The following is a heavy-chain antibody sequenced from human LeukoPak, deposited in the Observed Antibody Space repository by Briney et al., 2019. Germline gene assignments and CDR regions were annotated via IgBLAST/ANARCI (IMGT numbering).Heavy chain of an antibody. Sequence: SETLSLTCTVSGGSISSGSYYWGWIRQPPGKGLEWIGSIYYSGSTYYNPSLKSRVTISVDTSKNQFSLKLSSVTAADTAVCYCARHAYDFWSGYSYYFDYWGQGTLVTVSS. CDR2: IYYSGST. CDR3: ARHAYDFWSGYSYYFDY. J-gene: IGHJ4*02. CDR1: GGSISSGSYY. D-gene: IGHD3-3*01. V-gene: IGHV4-39*01.